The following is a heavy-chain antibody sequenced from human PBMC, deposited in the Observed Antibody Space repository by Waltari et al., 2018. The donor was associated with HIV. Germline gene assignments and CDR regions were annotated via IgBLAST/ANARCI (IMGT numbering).Heavy chain of an antibody. V-gene: IGHV3-13*01. CDR3: ARELYGDYGYYYGMDV. J-gene: IGHJ6*02. Sequence: EVQLVESGGGLVQPGGSLRLSCAASGFTFSSYDMHWVRQATGKGLEWVSAIGTAGDTYYPGSVKGRFTISRENAKNSLYLQMNSLRAGDTAVYYCARELYGDYGYYYGMDVWGQGTTVTVSS. CDR1: GFTFSSYD. D-gene: IGHD4-17*01. CDR2: IGTAGDT.